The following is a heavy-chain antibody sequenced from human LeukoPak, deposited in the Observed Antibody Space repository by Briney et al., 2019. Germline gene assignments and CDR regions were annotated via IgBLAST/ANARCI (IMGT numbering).Heavy chain of an antibody. CDR1: GDSVSSNSAA. D-gene: IGHD6-13*01. V-gene: IGHV6-1*01. Sequence: SQTLSLTCAISGDSVSSNSAAWNWIRQSPSRGLEWLGRTYYRSKWYNDYAVSVKSRITINPDTSKNQFSLQLNSVTPEDTAVYYCARDLAAAGTNLLPFDYWGQGTLVTVSS. J-gene: IGHJ4*02. CDR3: ARDLAAAGTNLLPFDY. CDR2: TYYRSKWYN.